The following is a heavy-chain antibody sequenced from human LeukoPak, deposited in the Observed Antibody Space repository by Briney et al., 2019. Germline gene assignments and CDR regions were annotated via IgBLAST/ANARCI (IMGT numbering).Heavy chain of an antibody. CDR1: GYTFTSYG. CDR2: ISAYNGNT. J-gene: IGHJ5*02. Sequence: ASVKVSCKASGYTFTSYGISWVRQAPGQGLEWMGWISAYNGNTNYAQKLQGRVTMTTDTPTSTAYMELRSLRSDDTAVYYCARDHTYYYGSGSNNWFDPWGQGTLVTVSS. CDR3: ARDHTYYYGSGSNNWFDP. D-gene: IGHD3-10*01. V-gene: IGHV1-18*01.